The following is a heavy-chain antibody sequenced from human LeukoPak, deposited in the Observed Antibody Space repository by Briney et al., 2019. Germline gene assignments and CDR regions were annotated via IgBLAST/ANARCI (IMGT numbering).Heavy chain of an antibody. Sequence: ASVKVSCKASVYTFTSYDINWVRQATGQGLEWMGWMNPNSGNTGYAQKFQGRVTMTRNTSISTAYMELSSLRSEDTAVYYCARGKIGSSGWFPFVYWGQGTLVTVSS. V-gene: IGHV1-8*01. D-gene: IGHD6-19*01. J-gene: IGHJ4*02. CDR2: MNPNSGNT. CDR3: ARGKIGSSGWFPFVY. CDR1: VYTFTSYD.